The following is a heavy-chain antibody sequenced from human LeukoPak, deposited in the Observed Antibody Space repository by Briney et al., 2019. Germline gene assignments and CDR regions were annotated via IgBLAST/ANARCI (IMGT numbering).Heavy chain of an antibody. J-gene: IGHJ5*02. CDR3: AVSNWMDP. CDR2: ISYDGSNK. Sequence: GGSLRLSCAASGFTFSNYGMHWVRQVPGKGLEWVAVISYDGSNKYYADSVKGRFTISRDNAKNTLHLQMDSLTVEDTAVYYCAVSNWMDPWGQGTLVTVSS. CDR1: GFTFSNYG. V-gene: IGHV3-30*03.